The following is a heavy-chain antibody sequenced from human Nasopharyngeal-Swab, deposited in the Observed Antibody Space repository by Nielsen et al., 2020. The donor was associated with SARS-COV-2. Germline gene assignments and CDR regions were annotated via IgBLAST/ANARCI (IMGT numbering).Heavy chain of an antibody. Sequence: GESLKISCAASGFSFSTFWMHWVRQVPGEGLVWVSRINTNGRRTNYAESVKGRFTISRNNVKNMLYLQMNNLRPEDTALYYCARDLGGFCGYWGQGTLATVSS. V-gene: IGHV3-74*01. CDR1: GFSFSTFW. CDR2: INTNGRRT. CDR3: ARDLGGFCGY. D-gene: IGHD2-21*01. J-gene: IGHJ4*02.